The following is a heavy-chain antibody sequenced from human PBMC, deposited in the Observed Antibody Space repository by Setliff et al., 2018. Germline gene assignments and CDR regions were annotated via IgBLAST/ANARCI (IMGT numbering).Heavy chain of an antibody. J-gene: IGHJ4*02. D-gene: IGHD3-22*01. V-gene: IGHV3-23*03. CDR3: AKALSSGYFDS. CDR2: LIYSGDNT. CDR1: GFTFSTYA. Sequence: PGGSLRLSCAASGFTFSTYAMSWVRQAPGRGLEWVSLIYSGDNTHYSDSVQGRFTISRDDSKNTLSLQMDSLSAEDTAVYFCAKALSSGYFDSWGQGTLVTVSS.